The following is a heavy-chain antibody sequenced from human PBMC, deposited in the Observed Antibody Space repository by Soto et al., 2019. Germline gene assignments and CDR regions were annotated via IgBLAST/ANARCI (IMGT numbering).Heavy chain of an antibody. D-gene: IGHD1-1*01. J-gene: IGHJ6*03. CDR2: LKSKGSGGTT. CDR1: GLTFRNAR. CDR3: TWNMDYNYKMGI. V-gene: IGHV3-15*01. Sequence: PGGTLRLSCAASGLTFRNARMSWARQAPGTGLEWVGRLKSKGSGGTTDYAAPVKGRFTISRDYSKQSLFLQMNSLKTEAAAVSSGTWNMDYNYKMGIWDPETT.